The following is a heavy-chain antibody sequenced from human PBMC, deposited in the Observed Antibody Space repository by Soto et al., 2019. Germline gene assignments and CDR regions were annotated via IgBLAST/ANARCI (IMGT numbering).Heavy chain of an antibody. CDR1: GFTFDDYT. CDR2: ISWDGGST. Sequence: AGGSLRLSCAASGFTFDDYTMHWVRQAPGKGLEWVSLISWDGGSTYYADSVKGRFTISRDNSKNSLYLQMNSLRTEDTALYYCAKDSGSSGYYPLSPNYYYYYGMDVWGQGTTVTVSS. CDR3: AKDSGSSGYYPLSPNYYYYYGMDV. D-gene: IGHD3-22*01. V-gene: IGHV3-43*01. J-gene: IGHJ6*02.